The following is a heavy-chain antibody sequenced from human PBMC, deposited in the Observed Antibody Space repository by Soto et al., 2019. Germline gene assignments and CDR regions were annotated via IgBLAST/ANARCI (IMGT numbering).Heavy chain of an antibody. D-gene: IGHD2-21*02. CDR2: ISYDGSNK. CDR1: GFTFSSYG. Sequence: GGSLRLSCVASGFTFSSYGMHWFRQAPGKGLEWVAVISYDGSNKYYADSVKGRFTISRDNSKNTLYLQMNSLRAEDTAVYYCAKAQSVVVETAFGLDPFDLWGQGTMVTVSS. V-gene: IGHV3-30*18. J-gene: IGHJ3*01. CDR3: AKAQSVVVETAFGLDPFDL.